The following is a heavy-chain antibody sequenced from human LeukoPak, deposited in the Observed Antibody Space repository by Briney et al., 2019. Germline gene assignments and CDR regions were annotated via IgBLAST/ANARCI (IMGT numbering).Heavy chain of an antibody. CDR1: GYTFTSYY. Sequence: ASVKVSCKASGYTFTSYYMHWVRQAPGQGLEWMGIINPSGGSTSYAQKFQGRVTMTRDTSTSTVYMELSSLRSEDTAVYYCATDVVVPAATAYYFDYWGQGTLVTVSS. V-gene: IGHV1-46*01. J-gene: IGHJ4*02. D-gene: IGHD2-2*01. CDR2: INPSGGST. CDR3: ATDVVVPAATAYYFDY.